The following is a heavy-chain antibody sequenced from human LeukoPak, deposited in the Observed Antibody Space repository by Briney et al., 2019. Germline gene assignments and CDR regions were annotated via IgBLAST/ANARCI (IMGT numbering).Heavy chain of an antibody. CDR3: AKVPPREYSSSGDY. CDR1: GLTLTSDT. V-gene: IGHV3-23*01. Sequence: PGGSLRLSCAASGLTLTSDTISAGRPGPREGLGWGSAISGSGGSTYYQASVKGPFTISRDNSKNTLYLQMNSLTAKDTAVYYCAKVPPREYSSSGDYWGQGPLVTVSS. CDR2: ISGSGGST. D-gene: IGHD6-6*01. J-gene: IGHJ4*02.